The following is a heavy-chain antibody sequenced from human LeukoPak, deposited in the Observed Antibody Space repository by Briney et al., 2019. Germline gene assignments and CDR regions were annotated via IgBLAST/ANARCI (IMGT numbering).Heavy chain of an antibody. CDR1: GFAFSTYW. D-gene: IGHD3-10*01. CDR2: INQDGSEI. CDR3: ATYFPGNPFAF. Sequence: GGSLSLSCAASGFAFSTYWMTWVRQAPGEGLDWVASINQDGSEIHYVDSVKGRFTISRDSATNSLYLQMNSLRAEDTAVYYCATYFPGNPFAFWGQGTMVTVSP. J-gene: IGHJ3*01. V-gene: IGHV3-7*01.